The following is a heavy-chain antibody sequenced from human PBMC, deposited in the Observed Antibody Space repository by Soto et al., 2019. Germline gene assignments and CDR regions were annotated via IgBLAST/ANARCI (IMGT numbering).Heavy chain of an antibody. CDR3: ASREPALAVFDY. CDR2: IYYSGST. Sequence: PSETLSLTCTVSGGSISSSSYYWGWIRQPPGKGLEWIGSIYYSGSTYYNPSLKSRVTISVDTSKNQFSLKLSSVTAADTAVYYCASREPALAVFDYWGQGTLVTVSS. D-gene: IGHD6-19*01. J-gene: IGHJ4*02. CDR1: GGSISSSSYY. V-gene: IGHV4-39*01.